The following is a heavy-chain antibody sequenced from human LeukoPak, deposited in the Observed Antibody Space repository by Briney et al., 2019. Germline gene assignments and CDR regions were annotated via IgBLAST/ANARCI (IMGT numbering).Heavy chain of an antibody. CDR3: AADYRRWNAFDI. D-gene: IGHD4-11*01. J-gene: IGHJ3*02. CDR1: GGTFSSYA. CDR2: IIPILGIA. V-gene: IGHV1-69*04. Sequence: VASVKVSCKASGGTFSSYAISWVRQASGQGLEWMGRIIPILGIANYAQKFQGRVTITADKSTSTAYMELSSLRSEDTAVYYCAADYRRWNAFDIWGQGTMVTVSS.